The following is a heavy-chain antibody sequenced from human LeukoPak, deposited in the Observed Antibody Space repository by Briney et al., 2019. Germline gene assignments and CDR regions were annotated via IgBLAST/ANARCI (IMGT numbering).Heavy chain of an antibody. CDR3: ARATAIVDLTVFDY. Sequence: ASVKVSCKASGYTFTGYYMHWVRQAPGQGLEWMGWINPNSGGTNYAQKFQGRVTMTRDTSISTAYMELSRLRSDDTAVYHCARATAIVDLTVFDYWGQGTLVTVSS. CDR2: INPNSGGT. CDR1: GYTFTGYY. V-gene: IGHV1-2*02. D-gene: IGHD5-18*01. J-gene: IGHJ4*02.